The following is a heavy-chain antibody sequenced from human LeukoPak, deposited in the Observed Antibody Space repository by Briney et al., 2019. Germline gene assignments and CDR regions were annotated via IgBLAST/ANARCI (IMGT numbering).Heavy chain of an antibody. CDR3: ARDSSRYDQ. V-gene: IGHV3-30*02. D-gene: IGHD3-22*01. J-gene: IGHJ4*02. CDR2: IRHDGSNK. Sequence: GGSLSLSCAASGFTFISYGMQWVRQAPGKGLEWVAFIRHDGSNKNYAESVKGRFTISIDNSKNTLYLHMDSLSAEDTAVYYCARDSSRYDQWGQGSPDAVSS. CDR1: GFTFISYG.